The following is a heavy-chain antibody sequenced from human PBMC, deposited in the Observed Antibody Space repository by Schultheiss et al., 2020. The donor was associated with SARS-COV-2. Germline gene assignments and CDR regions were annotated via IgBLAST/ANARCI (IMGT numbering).Heavy chain of an antibody. CDR3: AREEYYYDSSGYYSRDAFDI. V-gene: IGHV3-7*03. CDR1: GGSFSGYY. J-gene: IGHJ3*02. Sequence: ETLSLTCAVYGGSFSGYYWSWIRQPPGKGLEWVANIKQDGSEKYYVDSVKGRFTISRDNAKNSLCLQMNSLRAEDTAVYYCAREEYYYDSSGYYSRDAFDIWGQGTMVTV. D-gene: IGHD3-22*01. CDR2: IKQDGSEK.